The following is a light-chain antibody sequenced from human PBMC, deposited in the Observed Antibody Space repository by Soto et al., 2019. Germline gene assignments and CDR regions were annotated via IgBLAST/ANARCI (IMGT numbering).Light chain of an antibody. CDR3: QQNGSSPRT. CDR1: QSVSSSY. V-gene: IGKV3-20*01. CDR2: GAS. Sequence: EIVLTQSPGTLSLSPGERATLSCRASQSVSSSYLAWYQQKPGQAPRLLIYGASSTATGLPERFSGSGSGTDFTLTISRLEPEDFAVYYCQQNGSSPRTFGQGTKLEIK. J-gene: IGKJ2*01.